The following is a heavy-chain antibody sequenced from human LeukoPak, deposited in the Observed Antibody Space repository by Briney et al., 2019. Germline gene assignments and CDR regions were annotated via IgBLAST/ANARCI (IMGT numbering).Heavy chain of an antibody. CDR1: GGTFSSYA. J-gene: IGHJ2*01. D-gene: IGHD3-10*01. V-gene: IGHV1-69*05. CDR3: ARAGRVAASGWGRHFDL. CDR2: IIPIFGTA. Sequence: SVKVSCKASGGTFSSYAISWVRQAPGQGLEWMGRIIPIFGTANYAQKFQGRVTITTDESTSTAYMELSSLRSEDTAVYYCARAGRVAASGWGRHFDLWGRGTLVTVSS.